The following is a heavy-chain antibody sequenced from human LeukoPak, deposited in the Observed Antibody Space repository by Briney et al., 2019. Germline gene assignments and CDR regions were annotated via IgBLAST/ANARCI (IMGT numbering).Heavy chain of an antibody. V-gene: IGHV3-30*02. CDR1: GFPFSSYG. D-gene: IGHD6-6*01. CDR3: AKEEYSRSPALDY. Sequence: GGSLRLSCAASGFPFSSYGMHWVRQGPGKGLEWVAFIRYDGSDKFYADSVKGRFTIPRDNSKNTVYLQLNSLRAEDRAVYYCAKEEYSRSPALDYWGQGTLVTVSS. CDR2: IRYDGSDK. J-gene: IGHJ4*02.